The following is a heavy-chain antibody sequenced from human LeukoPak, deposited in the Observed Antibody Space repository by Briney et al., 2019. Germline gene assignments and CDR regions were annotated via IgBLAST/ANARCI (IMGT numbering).Heavy chain of an antibody. CDR1: GYTFTGYY. V-gene: IGHV1-2*02. CDR2: INPNSGGT. D-gene: IGHD3-22*01. J-gene: IGHJ4*02. Sequence: GASVKVSCKASGYTFTGYYMHWVRQAPGQGLEWMGWINPNSGGTNYAQKFQGRVTKTRDTSISTAYMELSRLRSDDTAVYYCARPLRQYYYDSSGYYSWDYWGQGTLVTVSS. CDR3: ARPLRQYYYDSSGYYSWDY.